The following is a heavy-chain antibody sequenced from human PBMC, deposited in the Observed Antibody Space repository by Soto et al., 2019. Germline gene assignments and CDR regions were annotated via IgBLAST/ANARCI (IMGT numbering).Heavy chain of an antibody. CDR3: SRGGIAARHLYYYGMDV. J-gene: IGHJ6*02. V-gene: IGHV1-69*13. Sequence: GASMKVSCKASGGTFSSYANSLVRQAPGQGVEWMGGIIPIFGTANYAQKFQGRVTITADESTSTAYMELSSLRSEDTAVYSFSRGGIAARHLYYYGMDVWGQGTTVTVSS. D-gene: IGHD6-6*01. CDR2: IIPIFGTA. CDR1: GGTFSSYA.